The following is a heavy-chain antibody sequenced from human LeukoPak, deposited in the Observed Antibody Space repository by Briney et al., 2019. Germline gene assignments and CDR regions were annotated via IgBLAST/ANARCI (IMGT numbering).Heavy chain of an antibody. CDR3: TLIQGWGAGSYFLDY. Sequence: PGGSLRLSCAASGFSIENDWMSWVRQAPGKGVEWVGRVKSYNAGGTTHYAAPVKGRFIISRDDSKNMLYLQMDSLKTEDTAVYYCTLIQGWGAGSYFLDYWGQGALVTVSS. D-gene: IGHD3-10*01. V-gene: IGHV3-15*01. CDR1: GFSIENDW. CDR2: VKSYNAGGTT. J-gene: IGHJ4*02.